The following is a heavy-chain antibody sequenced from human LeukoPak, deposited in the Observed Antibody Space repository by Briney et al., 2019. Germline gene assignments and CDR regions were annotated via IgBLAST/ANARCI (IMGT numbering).Heavy chain of an antibody. CDR1: GGSISSSSYY. V-gene: IGHV4-39*01. D-gene: IGHD6-19*01. Sequence: PSETLSLTCTVSGGSISSSSYYWGWLRQPPGKGLEWIGSIYYSGSTYYNPSLKSRVTISVDTSKNQFSLKLSSVTAADTAVYYCARRPLAGTGWFDPWGQGTLVTVSS. CDR3: ARRPLAGTGWFDP. J-gene: IGHJ5*02. CDR2: IYYSGST.